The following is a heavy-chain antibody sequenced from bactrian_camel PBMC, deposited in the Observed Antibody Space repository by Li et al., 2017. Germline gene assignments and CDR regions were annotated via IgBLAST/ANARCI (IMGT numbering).Heavy chain of an antibody. V-gene: IGHV3S1*01. D-gene: IGHD4*01. Sequence: QLVESGGGSVQAGGSLRLSCAVSGYTFGWYCMAWFRQAPGKGREGVAHIDSAARMSYADSVKGRFTISKDNTKNILYLQMDNLKPEDSATYRCAASWDVTAREALGNIARPEFGYWGDGTQVTVS. CDR1: GYTFGWYC. CDR3: AASWDVTAREALGNIARPEFGY. CDR2: IDSAARM. J-gene: IGHJ6*01.